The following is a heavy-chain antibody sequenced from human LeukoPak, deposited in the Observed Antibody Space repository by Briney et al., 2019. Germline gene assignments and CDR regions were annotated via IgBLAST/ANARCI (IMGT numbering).Heavy chain of an antibody. CDR1: GGSFSGYY. Sequence: SETLSLTCAVYGGSFSGYYWSWIRQPPGKGLEWIGETNHSGSTNYNPSLKSRVTISVDTSKNQFSLKLSSVTAADTAVYYCAKAYGGNSESWGQGTLVTVSS. V-gene: IGHV4-34*01. J-gene: IGHJ4*02. CDR2: TNHSGST. CDR3: AKAYGGNSES. D-gene: IGHD4-23*01.